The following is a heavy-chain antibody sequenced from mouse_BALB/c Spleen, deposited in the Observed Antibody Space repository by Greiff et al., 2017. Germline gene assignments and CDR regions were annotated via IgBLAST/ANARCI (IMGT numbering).Heavy chain of an antibody. Sequence: DVKLQESGPGLVKPSQSLSLTCTVTGYSITSDYAWNWIRQFPGNKLEWMGYISYSGSTSYNPSLKSRISITRDTSKNQFFLQLNSVTTEDTATYYCARVVRGAFDYWGQGTTLTVSS. D-gene: IGHD1-1*02. CDR1: GYSITSDYA. V-gene: IGHV3-2*02. CDR3: ARVVRGAFDY. CDR2: ISYSGST. J-gene: IGHJ2*01.